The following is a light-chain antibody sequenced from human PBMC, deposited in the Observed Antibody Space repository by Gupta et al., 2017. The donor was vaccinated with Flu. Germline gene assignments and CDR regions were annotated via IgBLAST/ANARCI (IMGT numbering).Light chain of an antibody. Sequence: KVTISCSGSSSNIGNNYVSWYQQLPGTAPKLLIYDDNKRPSGIPDRFSGSKSGTSATLGITGLQTGDEGDYYCGTWDSSLSVYVFGTGTKVTVL. J-gene: IGLJ1*01. CDR3: GTWDSSLSVYV. CDR1: SSNIGNNY. CDR2: DDN. V-gene: IGLV1-51*01.